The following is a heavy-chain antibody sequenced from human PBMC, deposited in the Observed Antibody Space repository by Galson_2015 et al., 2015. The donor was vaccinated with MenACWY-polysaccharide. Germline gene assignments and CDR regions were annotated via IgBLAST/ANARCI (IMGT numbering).Heavy chain of an antibody. V-gene: IGHV3-74*01. D-gene: IGHD2-8*01. Sequence: SLRLSCAASGFTFSSHWMHWVRQAPGKGLVWVSRINSDGNSVTYADSVKGRFTISRDNAKNTLFLQMNSLRAEDTAVYYCVRRLTSRCFDYWGQGTLITVSS. CDR2: INSDGNSV. CDR3: VRRLTSRCFDY. CDR1: GFTFSSHW. J-gene: IGHJ4*02.